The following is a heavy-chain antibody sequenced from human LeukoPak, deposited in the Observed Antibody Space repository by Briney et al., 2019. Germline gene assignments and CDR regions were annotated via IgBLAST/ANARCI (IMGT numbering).Heavy chain of an antibody. CDR2: ISSSSRTK. V-gene: IGHV3-48*04. D-gene: IGHD1-26*01. J-gene: IGHJ4*02. CDR1: GGTFSSYS. CDR3: ASQSSGSSTRAPDI. Sequence: GGSLRLPCATPGGTFSSYSLNWDRQAPGKGLEWVSYISSSSRTKYYADSVKGRFIISRDNANNSLYLQMNSLRAEDTALYYCASQSSGSSTRAPDIWGQGTLVTVSS.